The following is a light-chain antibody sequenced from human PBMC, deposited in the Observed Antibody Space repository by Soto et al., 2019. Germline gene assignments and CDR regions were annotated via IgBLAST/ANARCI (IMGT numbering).Light chain of an antibody. J-gene: IGKJ1*01. CDR1: QSISSY. V-gene: IGKV1-39*01. Sequence: DILMTQSPSSLSASVGDRVTITCRASQSISSYLNWYQQKPGKAPKLLIYAASSLQSGVPFRFSGSGSGTDFTLTISSLQPEDFATYYCQQSYSTPPTFGQGTKVDIK. CDR3: QQSYSTPPT. CDR2: AAS.